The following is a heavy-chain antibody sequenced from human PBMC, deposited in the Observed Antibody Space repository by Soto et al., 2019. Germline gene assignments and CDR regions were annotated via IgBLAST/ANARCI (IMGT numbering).Heavy chain of an antibody. J-gene: IGHJ3*02. Sequence: GSLGICCAAFRLTVCSYSVNWVRQAPGKGLEWVSSISSSSSYIYYADSVKGRFTISRDNAKNSLYLQMNSLRAEDTAVYYCARGSYYYGSGRFAFDICGQGTMVTGSS. CDR1: RLTVCSYS. V-gene: IGHV3-21*01. CDR3: ARGSYYYGSGRFAFDI. D-gene: IGHD3-10*01. CDR2: ISSSSSYI.